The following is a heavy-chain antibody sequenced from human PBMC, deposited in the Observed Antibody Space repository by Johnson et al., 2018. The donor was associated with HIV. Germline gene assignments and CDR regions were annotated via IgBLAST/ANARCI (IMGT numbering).Heavy chain of an antibody. CDR2: IRYDGSNK. D-gene: IGHD3-10*01. Sequence: QEKLVESGGGVVQPGGSLRLSCAASGFTFSSYGMHWVRQAPGKGLEWVAVIRYDGSNKYYADSVKGRFTISRDNSKNTLYLQMNSLRAEDTAVYYCAKDKPYGSGLLLGAFDIWGQGTMVTVSS. CDR1: GFTFSSYG. CDR3: AKDKPYGSGLLLGAFDI. J-gene: IGHJ3*02. V-gene: IGHV3-30*02.